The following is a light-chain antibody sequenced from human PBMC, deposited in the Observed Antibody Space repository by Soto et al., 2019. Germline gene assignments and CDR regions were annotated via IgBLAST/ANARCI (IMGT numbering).Light chain of an antibody. CDR3: QKYNIAPLT. J-gene: IGKJ4*01. Sequence: DIQMTQAPSSLSASVGDRVTITCRASLPISNYLAWYQQKPGKIPNLLIYAASTLQAGVPSRFSGSGSGTDFTLTIRRMQTAALAGYYCQKYNIAPLTFGGRTKVDNK. CDR1: LPISNY. V-gene: IGKV1-27*01. CDR2: AAS.